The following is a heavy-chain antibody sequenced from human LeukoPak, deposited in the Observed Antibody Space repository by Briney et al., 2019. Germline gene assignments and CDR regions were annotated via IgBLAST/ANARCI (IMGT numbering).Heavy chain of an antibody. CDR2: INSHGTST. CDR3: ASSLVGDGRGYDAFDF. D-gene: IGHD3-22*01. J-gene: IGHJ3*01. V-gene: IGHV3-74*01. CDR1: GFTFIIYW. Sequence: GGSLRLSCAASGFTFIIYWMSWVRQGPGKGLVWVSRINSHGTSTNYADSVKGRFTVSRDNSKNTLYLQMNSLRVEDTAVYYCASSLVGDGRGYDAFDFWGHGTMVIVSS.